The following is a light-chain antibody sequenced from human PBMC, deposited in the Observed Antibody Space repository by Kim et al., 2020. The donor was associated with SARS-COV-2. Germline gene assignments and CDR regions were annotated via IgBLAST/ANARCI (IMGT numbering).Light chain of an antibody. CDR2: HAS. J-gene: IGKJ5*01. Sequence: PGERATLSCRASQSVSSSYLAWYQQKPGQAPRLLIYHASRRATGIPDRFSGSESGTDFALTISRLEPEDFAVYYCHQYDSSVTFGQGTRLEI. CDR1: QSVSSSY. V-gene: IGKV3-20*01. CDR3: HQYDSSVT.